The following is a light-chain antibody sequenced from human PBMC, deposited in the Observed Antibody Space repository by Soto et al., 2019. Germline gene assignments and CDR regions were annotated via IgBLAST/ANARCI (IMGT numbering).Light chain of an antibody. CDR2: DAS. V-gene: IGKV1-5*01. CDR3: QQYNRYAVT. J-gene: IGKJ1*01. CDR1: QSVSTF. Sequence: DIQLTQSPSTLSASVGDRVTITCRASQSVSTFLVWCQQTPGQAPQLIIYDASTAPSGPASRFSASGATKEFVLTISGLQPDDFAVYYCQQYNRYAVTFGQGTKVDIK.